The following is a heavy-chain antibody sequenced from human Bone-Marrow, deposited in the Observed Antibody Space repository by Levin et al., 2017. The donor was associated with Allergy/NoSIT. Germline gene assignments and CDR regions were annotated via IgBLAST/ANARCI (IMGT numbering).Heavy chain of an antibody. Sequence: PGGSLRLSCAASGFTFSSYNMNWVRQAPGKGLEWVSDIASSTNNTYYSDSVKGRFTISRDNAKNSLYPQMNSLRVEDTAVYYCARGDYGDREGGFFYYYYMDVWGKGTTVTVSS. CDR1: GFTFSSYN. CDR2: IASSTNNT. CDR3: ARGDYGDREGGFFYYYYMDV. J-gene: IGHJ6*03. V-gene: IGHV3-48*01. D-gene: IGHD4-17*01.